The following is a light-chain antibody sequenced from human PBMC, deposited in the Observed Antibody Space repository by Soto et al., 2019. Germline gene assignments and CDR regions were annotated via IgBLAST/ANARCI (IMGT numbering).Light chain of an antibody. J-gene: IGKJ5*01. CDR1: QSVSSY. CDR2: DAC. CDR3: QQRSNWIT. Sequence: VLTQSPATLSLSPVERATLSCRASQSVSSYLAWYPKKPGQAPRVLIYDACNRATGIPARFSGSGSGTDFTLPISSLEPEDFAVYCCQQRSNWITFGQGTRLEIK. V-gene: IGKV3-11*01.